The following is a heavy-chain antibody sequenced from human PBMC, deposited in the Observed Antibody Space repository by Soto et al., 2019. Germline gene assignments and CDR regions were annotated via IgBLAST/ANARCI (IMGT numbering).Heavy chain of an antibody. J-gene: IGHJ4*02. V-gene: IGHV3-74*01. CDR3: LGASVWKFDY. Sequence: EVQLVESGGGLVQPGGSLRLSCAASGFSFSSYGMHWVRQAPGTGLVWVSRVDADGSGTTYAGPVKGRFSISRDNAKNTVWLQMNNLRAEVTAVYYCLGASVWKFDYWGLGVLVSVSS. D-gene: IGHD1-1*01. CDR2: VDADGSGT. CDR1: GFSFSSYG.